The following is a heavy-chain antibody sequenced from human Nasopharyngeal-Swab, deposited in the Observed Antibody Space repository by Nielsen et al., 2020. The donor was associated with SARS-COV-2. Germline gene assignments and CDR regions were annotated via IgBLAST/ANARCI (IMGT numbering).Heavy chain of an antibody. CDR3: AREQRGGDFWTRHYYNGMDV. J-gene: IGHJ6*02. CDR2: IHYSGST. CDR1: GGSISSYY. V-gene: IGHV4-59*13. Sequence: SQTLSLTCAISGGSISSYYWSWIRQPPGKGLEWIGCIHYSGSTYYNPSLKSRVTMAVDTSNNQFSLKVNSVTAADTAVYYCAREQRGGDFWTRHYYNGMDVWGQGTTVTVSS. D-gene: IGHD3/OR15-3a*01.